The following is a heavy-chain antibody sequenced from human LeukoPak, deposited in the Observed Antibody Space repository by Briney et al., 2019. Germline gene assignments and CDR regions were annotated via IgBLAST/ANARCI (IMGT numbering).Heavy chain of an antibody. CDR3: SRWQGGTQYFHY. V-gene: IGHV3-22*01. Sequence: GGSLRLSCAASGFTVSSNYMSWVRQAPGKGLECIASIRSYDDGGRAEYGASVNGRFTISRDDSKSIAYLEMNDLKTEDTAVYYCSRWQGGTQYFHYWGRGTLVTVSS. CDR1: GFTVSSNY. J-gene: IGHJ4*02. CDR2: IRSYDDGGRA.